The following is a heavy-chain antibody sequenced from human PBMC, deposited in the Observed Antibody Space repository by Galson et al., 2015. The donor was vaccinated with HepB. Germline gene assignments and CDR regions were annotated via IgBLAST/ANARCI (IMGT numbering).Heavy chain of an antibody. Sequence: SVKVSCKASGGTFSSYAISWVRQAPGQGLEWMGGIIPIFGTANYAQKFQGRVTITADESTSTAYMELSSLRSEDTAVYYCARDRLRFLEWSKKGPLTDGMDVWGQGTTVTVSS. CDR3: ARDRLRFLEWSKKGPLTDGMDV. CDR1: GGTFSSYA. CDR2: IIPIFGTA. D-gene: IGHD3-3*01. J-gene: IGHJ6*02. V-gene: IGHV1-69*13.